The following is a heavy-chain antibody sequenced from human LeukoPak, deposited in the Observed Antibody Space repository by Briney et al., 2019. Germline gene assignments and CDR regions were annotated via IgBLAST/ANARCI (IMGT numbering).Heavy chain of an antibody. CDR3: ARNFNWAFDT. CDR2: TYYRSKWFS. Sequence: SQTLSLTCAISGDSVSTNTVSWHWIRQSPSRGLEWLGRTYYRSKWFSDYAVSVKSRITVNPDTSKNQFSLQLNSVIPEDTAIYLSARNFNWAFDTWGQGSLVTVSS. CDR1: GDSVSTNTVS. V-gene: IGHV6-1*01. D-gene: IGHD1-1*01. J-gene: IGHJ5*02.